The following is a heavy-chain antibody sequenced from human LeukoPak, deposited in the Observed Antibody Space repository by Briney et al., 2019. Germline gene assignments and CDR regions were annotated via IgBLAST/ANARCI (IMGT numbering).Heavy chain of an antibody. Sequence: ASVKVSCKASGYTFTSYGISWVRQAPGQGLEWMGWISAYNGNTNYAQKFQGRVTMTTDTSTSTAYMELSSLRSDDTAVYYCARDNPPFMIMFGNIFDYWGQGTLVTVSS. CDR3: ARDNPPFMIMFGNIFDY. D-gene: IGHD3-16*01. CDR1: GYTFTSYG. V-gene: IGHV1-18*01. CDR2: ISAYNGNT. J-gene: IGHJ4*02.